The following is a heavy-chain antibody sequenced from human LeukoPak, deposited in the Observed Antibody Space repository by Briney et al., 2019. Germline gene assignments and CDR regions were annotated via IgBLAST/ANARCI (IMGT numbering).Heavy chain of an antibody. V-gene: IGHV3-23*01. CDR3: AKVQAAPSLWYFDL. D-gene: IGHD6-13*01. J-gene: IGHJ2*01. CDR1: GFTFSSYA. CDR2: ISGSGGST. Sequence: GGSLRPSCAASGFTFSSYAMSWVRQAPGKGLEWVSAISGSGGSTYYADSVKGRFTISRDNSKNTLYLQMNSLRAEDTAVYYCAKVQAAPSLWYFDLWGRGTLVTVSS.